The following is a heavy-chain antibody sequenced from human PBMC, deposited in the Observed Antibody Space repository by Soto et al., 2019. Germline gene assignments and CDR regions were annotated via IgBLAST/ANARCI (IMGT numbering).Heavy chain of an antibody. CDR2: INHSGST. CDR1: GGSFSGYY. J-gene: IGHJ6*02. Sequence: SETLSLTCAVYGGSFSGYYWSWIRQPPGKGLEWIGEINHSGSTNYNPSLKSRVTISVDTSKNQFSLKLSSVTAADTAVYYCARVLWRGDGSGSCYGMDVWGQGTTVTVSS. CDR3: ARVLWRGDGSGSCYGMDV. D-gene: IGHD3-10*01. V-gene: IGHV4-34*01.